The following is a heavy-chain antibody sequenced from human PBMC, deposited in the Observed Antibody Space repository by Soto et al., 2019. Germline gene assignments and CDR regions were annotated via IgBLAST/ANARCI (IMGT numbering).Heavy chain of an antibody. V-gene: IGHV1-2*02. Sequence: GASVKVSCKASGYTFTGYYMHWVRQAPGQGLEWMGWINPNSGGTNYAQKFQGRVTMTRDTSISAAYMELSRLRSDDTAVYYCARGPLVLRYFDWSKPFGWFDPWGQGTLVTVPQ. CDR2: INPNSGGT. J-gene: IGHJ5*02. D-gene: IGHD3-9*01. CDR3: ARGPLVLRYFDWSKPFGWFDP. CDR1: GYTFTGYY.